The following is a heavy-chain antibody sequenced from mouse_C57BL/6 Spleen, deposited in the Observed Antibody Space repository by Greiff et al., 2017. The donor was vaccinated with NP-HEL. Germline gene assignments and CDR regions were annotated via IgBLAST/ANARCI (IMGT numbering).Heavy chain of an antibody. Sequence: EVQRVESGGGLVKPGGSLKLSCAASGFTFSDYGMHWVRQAPEKGLEWVAYISSGSSTIYYAATVKGRFTISRDNAKNTLFLQLTSLRSEDTAMYYCARPAGYDYDEDAMDYWGQGTSVTVSS. D-gene: IGHD2-4*01. V-gene: IGHV5-17*01. J-gene: IGHJ4*01. CDR1: GFTFSDYG. CDR2: ISSGSSTI. CDR3: ARPAGYDYDEDAMDY.